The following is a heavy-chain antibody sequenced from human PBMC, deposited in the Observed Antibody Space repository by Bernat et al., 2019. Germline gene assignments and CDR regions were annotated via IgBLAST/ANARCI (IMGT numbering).Heavy chain of an antibody. J-gene: IGHJ4*02. CDR2: IYWDDDK. Sequence: QITLKESGPTLVKPTQTLTLTCTFSGFSLSTSGVGVGWSRQPPGKALEWLALIYWDDDKRYSPSLKSRLTITKDTSKNQVVLTMTNMDPVDTATYYGARVDTAMVNFDYWGQGTLVTVSS. D-gene: IGHD5-18*01. CDR1: GFSLSTSGVG. V-gene: IGHV2-5*02. CDR3: ARVDTAMVNFDY.